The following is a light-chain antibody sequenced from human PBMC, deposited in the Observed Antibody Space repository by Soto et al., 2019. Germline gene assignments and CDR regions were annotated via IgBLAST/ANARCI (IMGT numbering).Light chain of an antibody. V-gene: IGLV2-14*01. Sequence: QSALTQPASVSGSPGQSITISCTGTSSDVGGYNYVSWYQQHPGKAPTLMIYDVSNRPSGVSNRFSGSKSGNTASLTISGLQAEDEADYYCSSYTSSRDVVFGGGTKLTVL. CDR3: SSYTSSRDVV. CDR2: DVS. CDR1: SSDVGGYNY. J-gene: IGLJ2*01.